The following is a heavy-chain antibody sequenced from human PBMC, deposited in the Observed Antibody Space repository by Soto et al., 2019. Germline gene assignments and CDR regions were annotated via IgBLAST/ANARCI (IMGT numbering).Heavy chain of an antibody. D-gene: IGHD6-6*01. Sequence: SETLSLTCTVSGGSISGYYWSWIRQPAGKGLEWIGRVYASGSTNYNPSLKSRVTMSVDTSKNQFSLKLSSVTAADTAFYYCARELNIAARPDWFDPWGQGTQVTVSS. CDR3: ARELNIAARPDWFDP. V-gene: IGHV4-4*07. J-gene: IGHJ5*02. CDR2: VYASGST. CDR1: GGSISGYY.